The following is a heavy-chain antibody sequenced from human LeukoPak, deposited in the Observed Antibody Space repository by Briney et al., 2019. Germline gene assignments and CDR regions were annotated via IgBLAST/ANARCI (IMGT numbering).Heavy chain of an antibody. D-gene: IGHD3-10*01. CDR2: ISSTSSTI. V-gene: IGHV3-48*01. J-gene: IGHJ3*02. CDR1: GFTFSSYS. CDR3: ARGGGDHDAFDI. Sequence: GGSLRLSCTASGFTFSSYSVNWVRQAPGKGLEWVSYISSTSSTIYYADSVKGRFTVSRDNAKNSLYLQMNSLRAEDTAVYYCARGGGDHDAFDIWGQGTMVTVSS.